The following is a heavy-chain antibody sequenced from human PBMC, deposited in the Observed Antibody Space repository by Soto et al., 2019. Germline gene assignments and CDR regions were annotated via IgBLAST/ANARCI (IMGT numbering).Heavy chain of an antibody. Sequence: SETLSLTRAVYGESISRYYWYWLRQPPGKGLEWIGDINYSGSTYYNPSLKSRVTISVDTSKNQFSLKLSSVTAADTAVYYCARHKGARFYWYFDLWGRGTLVTVSS. CDR1: GESISRYY. CDR3: ARHKGARFYWYFDL. V-gene: IGHV4-34*01. CDR2: INYSGST. J-gene: IGHJ2*01.